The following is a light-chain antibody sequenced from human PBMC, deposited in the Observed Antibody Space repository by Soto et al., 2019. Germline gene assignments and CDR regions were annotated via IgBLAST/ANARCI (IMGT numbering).Light chain of an antibody. J-gene: IGLJ1*01. CDR2: EVR. CDR3: CSYTRTSNHYF. Sequence: AVRTHPASVSEAPGQSITISCTGTSSDIGGYDYVSWYQQRPGKAPKLMIYEVRYRPSGVPNRFSGSKSGNTASLTISGLQAEDGAVYYCCSYTRTSNHYFFGSGTKVTVL. CDR1: SSDIGGYDY. V-gene: IGLV2-14*01.